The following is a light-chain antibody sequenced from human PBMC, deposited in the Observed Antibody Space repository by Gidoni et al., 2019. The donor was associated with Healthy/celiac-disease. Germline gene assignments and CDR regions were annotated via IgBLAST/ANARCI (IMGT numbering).Light chain of an antibody. V-gene: IGKV1-39*01. CDR2: AAS. Sequence: DIPLTKSPASLSASVGDRVTITCRASQSISSYLHWYQQKPGKAPTLLIYAASNLDSGVPARFSGSGSGTDFTLTISSLEPEDFAVYYCQQRSNSPPLTFGPGTKVDIK. J-gene: IGKJ3*01. CDR1: QSISSY. CDR3: QQRSNSPPLT.